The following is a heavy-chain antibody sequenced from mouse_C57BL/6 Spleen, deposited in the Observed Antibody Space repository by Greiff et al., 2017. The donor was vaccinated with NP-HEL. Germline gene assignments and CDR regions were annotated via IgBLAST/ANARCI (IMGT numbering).Heavy chain of an antibody. CDR2: IYPGDGDT. Sequence: VQLLQSGPELVKPGASVTISCKASGFAFSSSWMNWVKQRPGKGLEWIGRIYPGDGDTNYNGKFKGKATLTADKSTSTVYMQLSSLTTEDSAVYFCARKVGDFDYWGQGTTLTVSS. V-gene: IGHV1-82*01. CDR1: GFAFSSSW. CDR3: ARKVGDFDY. J-gene: IGHJ2*01.